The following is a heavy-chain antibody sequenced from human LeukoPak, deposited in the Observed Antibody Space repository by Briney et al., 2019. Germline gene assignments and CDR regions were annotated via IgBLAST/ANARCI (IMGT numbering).Heavy chain of an antibody. CDR2: FDPEDGET. J-gene: IGHJ5*02. V-gene: IGHV1-24*01. CDR3: ATAKPRSGSLLFDP. CDR1: GYTLTELS. Sequence: ASVKVSCKVSGYTLTELSMHWVRQAPGKGIEWMGGFDPEDGETIYAQKFQGRVTMTEDTSTDTAYMELSSLRSEDTAVYYCATAKPRSGSLLFDPWGQGTLVTVSS. D-gene: IGHD3-10*01.